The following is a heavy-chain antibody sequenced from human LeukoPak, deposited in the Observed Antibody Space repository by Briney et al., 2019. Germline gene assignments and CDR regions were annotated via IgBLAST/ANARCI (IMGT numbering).Heavy chain of an antibody. J-gene: IGHJ4*02. D-gene: IGHD3-22*01. V-gene: IGHV5-51*01. Sequence: GESLKISCKGSAYSFTSYWIGWVRQMPGKGLEWMGIIYPGDSDTRYSPSFQGQVTISADNSISTAYLQWSSLKASDTAMYYCARHPMDYYDSSGYYFDYWGQGTLVTVSS. CDR1: AYSFTSYW. CDR2: IYPGDSDT. CDR3: ARHPMDYYDSSGYYFDY.